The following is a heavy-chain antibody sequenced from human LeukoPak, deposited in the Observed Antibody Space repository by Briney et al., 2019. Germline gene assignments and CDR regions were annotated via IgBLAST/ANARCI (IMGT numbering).Heavy chain of an antibody. D-gene: IGHD6-19*01. CDR1: GSTFSSYG. CDR2: IRYDGSNK. V-gene: IGHV3-30*02. Sequence: GGSLRLSCAASGSTFSSYGMHWVRQAPGKGLEWVAFIRYDGSNKYYADSVKGRFTISRDNSKNTLYLQMNSLRAEDTAVYYCARDGGSGWSSAFFDFWGQGTLVTVSS. J-gene: IGHJ4*02. CDR3: ARDGGSGWSSAFFDF.